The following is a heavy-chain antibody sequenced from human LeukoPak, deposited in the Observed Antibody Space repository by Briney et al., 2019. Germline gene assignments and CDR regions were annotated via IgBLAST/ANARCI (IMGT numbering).Heavy chain of an antibody. CDR2: IYYSGST. CDR1: GGSISSSSYY. D-gene: IGHD3-3*01. V-gene: IGHV4-39*07. CDR3: ARERQYYDFWSGYDGRYYFDY. Sequence: SETLSLTCTVSGGSISSSSYYWGWIRQPPGKGLEWIGSIYYSGSTYYNPSLKSRVTISVDTSKNQFSLKLSSVTAADTAVYYCARERQYYDFWSGYDGRYYFDYWGQGTLVTVSS. J-gene: IGHJ4*02.